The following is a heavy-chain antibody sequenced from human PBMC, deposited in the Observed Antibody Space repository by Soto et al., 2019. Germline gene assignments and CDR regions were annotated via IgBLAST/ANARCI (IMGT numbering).Heavy chain of an antibody. CDR1: GGSFSGYY. V-gene: IGHV4-34*01. CDR2: LNHSGST. CDR3: ARNLGDYDVWSGWRPYAMDC. J-gene: IGHJ6*02. Sequence: TSETLSLTSAVYGGSFSGYYWSWIRQPPGKGLEWIGELNHSGSTNYNPSLKSRVTISVDTSKTQFSLKLRPVTAADTAVYYCARNLGDYDVWSGWRPYAMDCWGHATSGTVS. D-gene: IGHD3-3*01.